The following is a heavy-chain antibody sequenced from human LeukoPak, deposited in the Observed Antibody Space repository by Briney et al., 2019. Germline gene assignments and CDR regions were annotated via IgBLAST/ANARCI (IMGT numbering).Heavy chain of an antibody. CDR3: AYTMSSSTDH. D-gene: IGHD6-13*01. CDR2: IYSGGGT. J-gene: IGHJ4*02. Sequence: GGSLRLSCAASGFTVSSNYMSWIRQAPGKGLEWVSVIYSGGGTQYADSVEGRFTISRDNSKNTLYLQMNSLRAEDTAVYYCAYTMSSSTDHWGQGTLVTVSS. V-gene: IGHV3-53*01. CDR1: GFTVSSNY.